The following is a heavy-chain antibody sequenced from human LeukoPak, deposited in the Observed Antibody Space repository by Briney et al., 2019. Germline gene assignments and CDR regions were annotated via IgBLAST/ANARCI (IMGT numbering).Heavy chain of an antibody. CDR3: ARQLERRYYYYMDV. J-gene: IGHJ6*03. CDR1: GGTFSSYA. D-gene: IGHD1-1*01. Sequence: SVRVSCKASGGTFSSYAISWVRQAPGQGLEWMGGIIPIFATTNYAQKFQGRVTITADESTSTAYMELSSLRSEDTAVYYCARQLERRYYYYMDVWGKGTTVTVSS. V-gene: IGHV1-69*13. CDR2: IIPIFATT.